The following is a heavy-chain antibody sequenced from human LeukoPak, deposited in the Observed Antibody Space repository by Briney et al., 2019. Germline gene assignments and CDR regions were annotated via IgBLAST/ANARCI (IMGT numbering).Heavy chain of an antibody. J-gene: IGHJ4*02. D-gene: IGHD6-13*01. CDR2: INPNSGGT. Sequence: ASVKVSCKASGYTFTGYYMHWVRQAPGQGLEWMGWINPNSGGTNYAQKFQGRVTMTRDTSISTAYMELSRLRSDDTAVYYCARDVSDSSWCPDYWGQGTLVTVSS. CDR3: ARDVSDSSWCPDY. CDR1: GYTFTGYY. V-gene: IGHV1-2*02.